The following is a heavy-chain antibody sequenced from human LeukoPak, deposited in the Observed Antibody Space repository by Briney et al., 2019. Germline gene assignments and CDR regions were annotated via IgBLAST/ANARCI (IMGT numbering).Heavy chain of an antibody. D-gene: IGHD6-13*01. Sequence: ETLSLTCAVSGGSISTSNSYWGWIRQAPGKGLEWVSVIYSGGSTYYADSVKGRFTISRDNSKNTLYLQMNSLRAEDTAVYYCARSYSSTWDDAFDIWGQGTMVTVSS. CDR1: GGSISTSNSY. J-gene: IGHJ3*02. CDR2: IYSGGST. V-gene: IGHV3-53*01. CDR3: ARSYSSTWDDAFDI.